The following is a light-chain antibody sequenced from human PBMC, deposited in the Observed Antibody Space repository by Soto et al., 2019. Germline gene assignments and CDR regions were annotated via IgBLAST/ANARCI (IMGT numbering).Light chain of an antibody. Sequence: EIVMTQSPATLSVSPGERATLSCRASQSVSSNLAWYQQKPGQTPKLLIYVASTRATGIPATFSGSGSGTEFTLTFSSLQSEDFEVYYCQQYNVWPLTYGGGTKVEFK. CDR3: QQYNVWPLT. CDR2: VAS. CDR1: QSVSSN. J-gene: IGKJ4*01. V-gene: IGKV3-15*01.